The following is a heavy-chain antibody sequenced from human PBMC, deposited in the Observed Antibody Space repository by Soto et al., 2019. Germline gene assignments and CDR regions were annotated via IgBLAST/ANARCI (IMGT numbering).Heavy chain of an antibody. CDR2: INPNSGAT. J-gene: IGHJ5*02. V-gene: IGHV1-2*02. Sequence: ASVKVSCKASGYTFTGYFIHWVRQAPGQGLEWMGWINPNSGATKYAQKFQGRVTMTRDTSISTAYMELTLLRSDDTAIYYCARGGGTILAPLPWGEGTLVTVFS. CDR3: ARGGGTILAPLP. CDR1: GYTFTGYF. D-gene: IGHD3-3*01.